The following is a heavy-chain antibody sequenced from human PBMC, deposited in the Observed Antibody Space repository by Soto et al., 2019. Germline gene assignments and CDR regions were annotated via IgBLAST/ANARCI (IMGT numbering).Heavy chain of an antibody. Sequence: SETLSLTCTVSGYSISSGYYWGWIRQPPGKGLEWIGSIYHSGSTYYNPSLKSRVTISVDTSKNQFSLKLSSVTAADTAVYYCARARGVVAAKYSFDYWGQGTLVTVSS. D-gene: IGHD2-15*01. V-gene: IGHV4-38-2*02. CDR3: ARARGVVAAKYSFDY. J-gene: IGHJ4*02. CDR1: GYSISSGYY. CDR2: IYHSGST.